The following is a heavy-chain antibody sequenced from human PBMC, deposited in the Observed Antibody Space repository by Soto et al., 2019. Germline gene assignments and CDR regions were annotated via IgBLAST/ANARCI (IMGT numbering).Heavy chain of an antibody. V-gene: IGHV3-21*02. CDR2: ISSLRTHV. J-gene: IGHJ3*01. CDR3: ARGVNDAFDV. CDR1: GFPFSSFA. Sequence: VQLVQSGAGLDKPGGSLRLSCAASGFPFSSFAMNWVRQAPGKGLEWVSSISSLRTHVLYADSVKGRFTISRDDVNNSVYLQMNSLRGEDTATYYCARGVNDAFDVWGQGTVVTVSS.